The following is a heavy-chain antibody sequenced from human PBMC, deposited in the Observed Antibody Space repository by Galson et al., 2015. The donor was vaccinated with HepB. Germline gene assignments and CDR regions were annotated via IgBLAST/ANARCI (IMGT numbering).Heavy chain of an antibody. CDR1: GFTFSNAW. CDR2: IKSKTDGGTT. J-gene: IGHJ6*03. CDR3: TTDPGYYYMDV. Sequence: SLRLSCAASGFTFSNAWMSWVRQAPGKGLEWVGRIKSKTDGGTTDYAAPVKGRFTISRDDSKNTLYLQMNSLKTEDTAVYYCTTDPGYYYMDVWGKGTTVTVSS. V-gene: IGHV3-15*01.